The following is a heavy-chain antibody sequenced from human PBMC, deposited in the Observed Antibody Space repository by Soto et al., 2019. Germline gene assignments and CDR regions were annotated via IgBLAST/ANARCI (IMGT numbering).Heavy chain of an antibody. CDR3: AREPRGGIRGVFY. CDR1: GASVSSGGYY. D-gene: IGHD3-10*01. Sequence: QIQLQESGPGAVTPSQTLTLTYTVSGASVSSGGYYWGWIRQHPGKGLEWIGYIHYSGTTYYNPSLNSRVTISLDTSNNQFSLRLNSVTAADTAVYYCAREPRGGIRGVFYWGQGTLVTVSS. V-gene: IGHV4-31*03. CDR2: IHYSGTT. J-gene: IGHJ4*02.